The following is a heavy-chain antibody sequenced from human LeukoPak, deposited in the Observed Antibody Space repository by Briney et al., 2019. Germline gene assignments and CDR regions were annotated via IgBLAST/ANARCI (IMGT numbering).Heavy chain of an antibody. J-gene: IGHJ4*02. Sequence: ASVKVSCKASGYTFTGYYMHWVRQAPGQGLEWMGWIDPNSGGTNYAQKLQGRVTMTTDTSTSTAYMELRSLRSDDTAVYYCARDITVAGTGVFDYWGQGTLVTVSS. V-gene: IGHV1-2*02. CDR3: ARDITVAGTGVFDY. CDR1: GYTFTGYY. D-gene: IGHD6-19*01. CDR2: IDPNSGGT.